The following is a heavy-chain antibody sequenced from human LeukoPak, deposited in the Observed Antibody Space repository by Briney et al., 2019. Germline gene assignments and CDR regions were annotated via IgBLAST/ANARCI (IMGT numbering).Heavy chain of an antibody. V-gene: IGHV3-7*03. CDR3: ARLGMIQAYSTEDY. D-gene: IGHD6-13*01. Sequence: GGSLRLSCAASGFIFTDYWMNWVRQAPGKGLEWVAMIKYDGIDKQYLDSVKGRFTISRDNSKNTLYLQMNSLRAEDTAVYYCARLGMIQAYSTEDYWGQGTLVTVSS. J-gene: IGHJ4*02. CDR2: IKYDGIDK. CDR1: GFIFTDYW.